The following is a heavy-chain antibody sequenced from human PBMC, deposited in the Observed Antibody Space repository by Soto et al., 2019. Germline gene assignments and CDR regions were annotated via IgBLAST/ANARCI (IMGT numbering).Heavy chain of an antibody. D-gene: IGHD3-10*01. J-gene: IGHJ4*02. CDR1: GSAFRTHG. Sequence: PGGSLRLSCAASGSAFRTHGMHWVRQAPGKGLEWVAVIWGDESKKFYADSVKGRFTISKDNSKNTLFLQMNTLRVEDTAVYYCARGAGAAGDFDYWGRGTLVTVSS. CDR2: IWGDESKK. CDR3: ARGAGAAGDFDY. V-gene: IGHV3-33*01.